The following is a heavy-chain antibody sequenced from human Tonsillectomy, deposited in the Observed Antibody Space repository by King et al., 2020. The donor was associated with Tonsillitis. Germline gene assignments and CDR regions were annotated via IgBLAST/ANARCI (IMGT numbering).Heavy chain of an antibody. J-gene: IGHJ4*02. D-gene: IGHD6-6*01. Sequence: VQLQESGPGLVKPSETLSLTCTVSGGSISSYCWSWIRQPPGKGLEWIGYIYYSGSTNYNPSLKSRVTISLNTSKNQFSLRLRSVTAADTAVYYCARGFGITARPFDYWGQGTLVTVSS. CDR2: IYYSGST. CDR1: GGSISSYC. V-gene: IGHV4-59*01. CDR3: ARGFGITARPFDY.